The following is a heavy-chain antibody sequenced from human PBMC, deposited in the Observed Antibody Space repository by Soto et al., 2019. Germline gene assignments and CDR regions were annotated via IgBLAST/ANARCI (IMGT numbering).Heavy chain of an antibody. Sequence: EVQLLESGGGLVQPGGSLRLSCAASGFTFSSYAMSWVRQAPGKGLEWVSVISGSGSKTYYAGSVKGRFTISRDSSKNTLNLQMNSLRAEETAVYYCAKGRQWELPLDYWGQGTLVTVSS. CDR1: GFTFSSYA. V-gene: IGHV3-23*01. D-gene: IGHD1-26*01. J-gene: IGHJ4*02. CDR3: AKGRQWELPLDY. CDR2: ISGSGSKT.